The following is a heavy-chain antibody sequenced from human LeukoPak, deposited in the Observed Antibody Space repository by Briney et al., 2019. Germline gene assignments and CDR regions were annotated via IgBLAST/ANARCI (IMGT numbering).Heavy chain of an antibody. V-gene: IGHV4-61*09. CDR3: ARVPSYDFWSGYSYYYYMDV. CDR1: GGSISSGSYY. CDR2: IYTSGST. D-gene: IGHD3-3*01. J-gene: IGHJ6*03. Sequence: SQTLSLTCTVSGGSISSGSYYWSWIRQPAGKGLEWIGHIYTSGSTNYNPSLKSRVTISVDTSKNQFSLKLSSVTAADTAVYYCARVPSYDFWSGYSYYYYMDVWGKGTTVAVSS.